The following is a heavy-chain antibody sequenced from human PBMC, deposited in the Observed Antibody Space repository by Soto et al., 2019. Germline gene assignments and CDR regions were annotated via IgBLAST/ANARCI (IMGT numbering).Heavy chain of an antibody. D-gene: IGHD3-3*01. Sequence: QVQLQESGPGLVKPSQTLSLTCTVSGGSISSGDYYWSWIRQPPGKGLEWIGYIYYSGSTYYNLSLESRVTISVDTSKNQFSLKLRSVTAADTAVYYCARVWRKELWSGYPDYWGQGTLVTVSS. CDR3: ARVWRKELWSGYPDY. CDR2: IYYSGST. V-gene: IGHV4-30-4*01. J-gene: IGHJ4*02. CDR1: GGSISSGDYY.